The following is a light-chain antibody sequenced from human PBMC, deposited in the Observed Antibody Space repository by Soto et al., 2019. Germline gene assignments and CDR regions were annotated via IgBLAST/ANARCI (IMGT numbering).Light chain of an antibody. J-gene: IGKJ4*01. Sequence: IVMTQSPLSLPVTPGEPASISCRSSQSLLHSSGYNYLDWYLQKPGQSPQLLIYLGSNRASGVPDRLSGSGSGTDFTLKISRVEAEDVGVYYCMQSLQTRTFGGGTKVEIK. CDR1: QSLLHSSGYNY. CDR2: LGS. CDR3: MQSLQTRT. V-gene: IGKV2-28*01.